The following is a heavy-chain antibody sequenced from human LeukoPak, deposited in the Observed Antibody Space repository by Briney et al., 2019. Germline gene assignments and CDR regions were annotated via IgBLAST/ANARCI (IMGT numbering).Heavy chain of an antibody. CDR1: GGSLSSYY. D-gene: IGHD3-22*01. CDR2: IYYSGST. J-gene: IGHJ3*02. Sequence: SETLSLTCTVSGGSLSSYYWIWIRQPPGKELEYIGYIYYSGSTNYSPSLKSRVTMSVDTSKNQFSLKLSSVTAADTAVYYCARGNYYDRSRTFDIWGQGTMVTVSS. V-gene: IGHV4-59*01. CDR3: ARGNYYDRSRTFDI.